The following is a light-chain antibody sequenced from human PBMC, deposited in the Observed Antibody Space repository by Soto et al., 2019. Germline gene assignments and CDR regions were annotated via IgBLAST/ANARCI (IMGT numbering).Light chain of an antibody. CDR1: QSVSNY. V-gene: IGKV3-20*01. CDR3: QQYGSSPQT. J-gene: IGKJ1*01. CDR2: GAS. Sequence: EIVLTQSPGTLSLSPGERATLSCRASQSVSNYLAWYQQKAGQSPRLLIYGASSRATGIPDRFSGSGSGTDFTLTISRLEPEDCAVYYCQQYGSSPQTFGQGSKVEIK.